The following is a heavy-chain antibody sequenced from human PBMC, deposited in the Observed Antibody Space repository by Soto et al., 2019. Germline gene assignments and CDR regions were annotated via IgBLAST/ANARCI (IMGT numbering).Heavy chain of an antibody. Sequence: QVQLVESGGGVVQPGRSLRLSCAASGFTFSSYGMHWVRQAPGKGLEWVEVIWYDGSNKYYADSVKGRFTISRDNSKNTLYLQMNSLRAEDTAVYYCARELVTGDIVDRDAFDIWGQGTMVTVSS. CDR1: GFTFSSYG. CDR2: IWYDGSNK. D-gene: IGHD5-12*01. J-gene: IGHJ3*02. V-gene: IGHV3-33*01. CDR3: ARELVTGDIVDRDAFDI.